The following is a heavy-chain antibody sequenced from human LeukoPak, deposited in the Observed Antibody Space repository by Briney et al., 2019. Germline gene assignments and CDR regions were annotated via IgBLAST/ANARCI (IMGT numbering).Heavy chain of an antibody. D-gene: IGHD3-10*01. CDR2: INHSGST. CDR3: ARGRYYYGSGSYFNWFDP. V-gene: IGHV4-34*01. Sequence: SETLSLTCAVYGGSFSGYYWSWIRQPPGKGLEWIGEINHSGSTNYNPSLKSRVTISVDTSKNQFSLKLSSVTAADTAVYYCARGRYYYGSGSYFNWFDPWGQGTLVTVSS. CDR1: GGSFSGYY. J-gene: IGHJ5*02.